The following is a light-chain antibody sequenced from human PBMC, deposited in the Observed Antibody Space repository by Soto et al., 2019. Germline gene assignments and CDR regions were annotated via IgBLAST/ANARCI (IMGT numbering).Light chain of an antibody. Sequence: EIVLTQSPGTLSLSPGERATLSCRASQSVSSSYLAWYQQKPGQAPRLLIYGASSRATGIPDRFSGSGSGTDFTLTISILEPEDFAVYYCQQYGSLWTFGQGTKLEIK. CDR1: QSVSSSY. CDR3: QQYGSLWT. J-gene: IGKJ1*01. V-gene: IGKV3-20*01. CDR2: GAS.